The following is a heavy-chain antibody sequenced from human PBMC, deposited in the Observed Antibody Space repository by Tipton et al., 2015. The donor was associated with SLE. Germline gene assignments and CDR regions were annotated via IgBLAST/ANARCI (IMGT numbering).Heavy chain of an antibody. D-gene: IGHD3-22*01. Sequence: TLSLNCAVSRSSISTAYYWIWFRQPAGQGLAWIGRIYTRGSTNYNPSLKSRVTMSVDTSKNQFSLKLTSVTAADTAVYYCAITMVVGPFDYWGQGTLVAVSS. CDR1: RSSISTAYY. J-gene: IGHJ4*02. CDR2: IYTRGST. CDR3: AITMVVGPFDY. V-gene: IGHV4-4*07.